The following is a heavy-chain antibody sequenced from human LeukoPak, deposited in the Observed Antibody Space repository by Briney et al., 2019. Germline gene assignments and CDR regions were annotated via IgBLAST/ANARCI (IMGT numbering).Heavy chain of an antibody. CDR3: ARGINDEYFQS. CDR1: PYYFINFW. V-gene: IGHV5-51*01. Sequence: GESLKISCKDSPYYFINFWVGWVRQMPGKGLEWMGIIYPADSDTRYNPSFQGHVTISADRSASTAYLQWHSLKASDTAIYYCARGINDEYFQSWGQGTLVTVSS. D-gene: IGHD2/OR15-2a*01. CDR2: IYPADSDT. J-gene: IGHJ1*01.